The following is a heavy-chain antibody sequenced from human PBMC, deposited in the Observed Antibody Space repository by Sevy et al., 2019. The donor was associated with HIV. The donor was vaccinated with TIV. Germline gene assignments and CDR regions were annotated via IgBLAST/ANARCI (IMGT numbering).Heavy chain of an antibody. Sequence: GGSLRLSCAASGFTFSSYAMHWVRQAPGKGLEWVAVISYDGSKKYYADSVKGRFTSSRDNSKKTLYLQVNSLRAEDTAAYYCARSGRSSGWRGGFDYWGQGTLVTVSS. J-gene: IGHJ4*02. D-gene: IGHD6-19*01. CDR1: GFTFSSYA. CDR2: ISYDGSKK. CDR3: ARSGRSSGWRGGFDY. V-gene: IGHV3-30*04.